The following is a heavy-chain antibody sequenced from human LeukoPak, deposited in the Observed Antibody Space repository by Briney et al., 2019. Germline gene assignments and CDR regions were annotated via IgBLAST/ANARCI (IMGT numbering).Heavy chain of an antibody. V-gene: IGHV4-61*05. CDR3: ASSGNYYFTLDY. CDR2: IYYSGST. D-gene: IGHD3-10*01. J-gene: IGHJ4*02. Sequence: SETLSLTCSISSGSISSSSYYWSWIRQPPGKGLEWIGYIYYSGSTNYNPSVQSRVAISLDTSKNQFSLKLTSVTAADTAVYYCASSGNYYFTLDYWGQGTLVTVSS. CDR1: SGSISSSSYY.